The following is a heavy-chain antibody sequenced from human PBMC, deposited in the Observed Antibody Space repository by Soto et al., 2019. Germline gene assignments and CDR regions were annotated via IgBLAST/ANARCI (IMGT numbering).Heavy chain of an antibody. CDR2: MSGSCGNT. D-gene: IGHD4-4*01. Sequence: GGSLRLSCAAYGFSFDSYAMSWVRQAPGKRLEWVSGMSGSCGNTYYADSVKGRFTMSRDNSKKRLYLQMNSQRVEDTAVYYLARDVTQVDYWGQGTLVTVSS. J-gene: IGHJ4*02. CDR3: ARDVTQVDY. V-gene: IGHV3-23*01. CDR1: GFSFDSYA.